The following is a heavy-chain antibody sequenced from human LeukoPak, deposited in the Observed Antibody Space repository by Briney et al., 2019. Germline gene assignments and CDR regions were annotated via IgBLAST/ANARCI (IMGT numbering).Heavy chain of an antibody. J-gene: IGHJ4*02. Sequence: PGGSLRLSCEDSGFTFRSYEMNWVRQAPGKGLEWIAYLSSSGSAFSYADSVKGRFTTARDNAKNSVYLEMNSLRADDTAVYYCARSARLMKGVVEVTALDDWGQGTLVTVSS. CDR3: ARSARLMKGVVEVTALDD. D-gene: IGHD3-3*01. CDR2: LSSSGSAF. CDR1: GFTFRSYE. V-gene: IGHV3-48*03.